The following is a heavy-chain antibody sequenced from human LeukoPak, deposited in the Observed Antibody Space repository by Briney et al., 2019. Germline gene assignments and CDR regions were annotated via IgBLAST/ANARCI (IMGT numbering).Heavy chain of an antibody. V-gene: IGHV2-70*11. J-gene: IGHJ5*02. Sequence: SGPALVKPTQTLTLTCTFSGFSLSTSGMCVSWIRQPPGKALEWLARIDWDDDKYYSTSLKTRLTISKDTSKNQVVLTMTDMDPVDTATYYCARSQGQYNWFDPWGQGTLVTVSS. CDR2: IDWDDDK. CDR1: GFSLSTSGMC. CDR3: ARSQGQYNWFDP.